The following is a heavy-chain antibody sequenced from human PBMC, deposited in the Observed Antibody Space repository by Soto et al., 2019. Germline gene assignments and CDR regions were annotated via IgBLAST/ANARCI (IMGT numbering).Heavy chain of an antibody. V-gene: IGHV3-23*01. CDR2: ISGGSGYT. CDR1: GITFSSSA. Sequence: PGGSLRLSCAASGITFSSSAMSWVRQAPGKGLEWVSAISGGSGYTYYAESVKGRFTISRDNSKNTLYLQMNSLRAEDTAVYCCAKSDRCSTTSCYQVNWGQGTLVTVSS. D-gene: IGHD2-2*01. CDR3: AKSDRCSTTSCYQVN. J-gene: IGHJ4*02.